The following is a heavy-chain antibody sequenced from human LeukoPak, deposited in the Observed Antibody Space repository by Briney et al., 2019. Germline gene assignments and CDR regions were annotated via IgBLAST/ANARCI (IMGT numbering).Heavy chain of an antibody. J-gene: IGHJ5*02. CDR1: GGSISSSSYY. CDR3: ARRRYRNWFDP. V-gene: IGHV4-39*01. CDR2: IYYSGST. D-gene: IGHD3-16*02. Sequence: SETLSLTRTVSGGSISSSSYYWGWIRQPPGKGLEWIGSIYYSGSTYYNPSLKSRVTISVDTSKNQFSLKLSSVTAADTAVYYCARRRYRNWFDPWGQGTLVTVSS.